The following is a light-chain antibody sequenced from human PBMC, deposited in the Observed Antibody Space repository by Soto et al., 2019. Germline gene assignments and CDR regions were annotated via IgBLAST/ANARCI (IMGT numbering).Light chain of an antibody. CDR3: QQYGSSPRP. Sequence: EIVWTQSPGTLSLSPGERAALSCRASRSLSSTSLAWYQQRPGQAPRLLIYDVSSRATGIPDRFSGSGSGTDFTLTINRLEHDDFAVYYCQQYGSSPRPFGQGTKVDIK. V-gene: IGKV3-20*01. J-gene: IGKJ1*01. CDR1: RSLSSTS. CDR2: DVS.